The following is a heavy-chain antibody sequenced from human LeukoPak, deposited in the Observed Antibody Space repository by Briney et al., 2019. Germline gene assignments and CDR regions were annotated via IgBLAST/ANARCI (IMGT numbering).Heavy chain of an antibody. V-gene: IGHV3-48*04. Sequence: GGSLRLSCAASGFTFSSYAMSWVRQAPGKGLEWVSYISSSSSTIYYADSVKGRFTISRDNAKNTLYLQMNSLRAEDTAVYYCAKVQYGGFDYWGQGTLVTVSS. J-gene: IGHJ4*02. D-gene: IGHD2-8*01. CDR3: AKVQYGGFDY. CDR2: ISSSSSTI. CDR1: GFTFSSYA.